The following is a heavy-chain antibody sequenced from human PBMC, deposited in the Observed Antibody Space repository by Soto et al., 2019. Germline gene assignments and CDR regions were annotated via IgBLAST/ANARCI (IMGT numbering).Heavy chain of an antibody. CDR2: IIPILGIA. Sequence: QVQLVQSGAEVKKPVSSVKVSCKASGGTFSSYTISWVRQAPGQGLEWMGRIIPILGIANYAQKFEGRVTITADKSPSQDYMELSRLSSEYTAVYYGGRACGGDCSNAFDIWGQGTMVTVSS. D-gene: IGHD2-21*02. CDR3: GRACGGDCSNAFDI. V-gene: IGHV1-69*02. CDR1: GGTFSSYT. J-gene: IGHJ3*02.